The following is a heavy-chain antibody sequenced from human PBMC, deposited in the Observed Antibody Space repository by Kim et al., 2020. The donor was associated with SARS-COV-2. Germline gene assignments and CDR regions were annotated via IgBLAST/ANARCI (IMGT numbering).Heavy chain of an antibody. CDR2: IYYSGST. Sequence: SETLSLTCTVSGGSISSSSYYWGWIRQPPGKGLEWIGSIYYSGSTYYNPSLKSRVTISVDTSKNRFSLKLSTVTAADTAVYYCARDSFITMIVVAQGYYSVMDVLGQGTTVTVSS. CDR1: GGSISSSSYY. CDR3: ARDSFITMIVVAQGYYSVMDV. V-gene: IGHV4-39*02. J-gene: IGHJ6*02. D-gene: IGHD3-22*01.